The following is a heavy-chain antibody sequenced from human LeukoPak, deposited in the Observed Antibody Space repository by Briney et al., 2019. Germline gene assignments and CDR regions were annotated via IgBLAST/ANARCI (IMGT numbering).Heavy chain of an antibody. CDR1: GGTFSSYA. CDR3: ARDYGGNGNWFDP. D-gene: IGHD4-23*01. Sequence: SVKVSCKASGGTFSSYAISWVRQAPGQGLEWMGGIIPIFGTANYAQKFQGRVTITTDESTSTAYMELSSLRSEDTAVYYCARDYGGNGNWFDPWGQGTLITVSS. CDR2: IIPIFGTA. V-gene: IGHV1-69*05. J-gene: IGHJ5*02.